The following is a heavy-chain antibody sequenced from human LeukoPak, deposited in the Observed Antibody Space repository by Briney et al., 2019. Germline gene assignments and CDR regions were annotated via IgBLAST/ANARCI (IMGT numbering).Heavy chain of an antibody. V-gene: IGHV4-4*08. Sequence: SETLSLTCTVSGASISSYYWSWIRQPPGKGLEWTAFISNSVSTNYNPSLKSRVTISLDTSRKQLSLRLSSVIAADTAVYYCVATERWLQWDYWGQGTLVPVSS. CDR1: GASISSYY. CDR2: ISNSVST. D-gene: IGHD5-24*01. J-gene: IGHJ4*02. CDR3: VATERWLQWDY.